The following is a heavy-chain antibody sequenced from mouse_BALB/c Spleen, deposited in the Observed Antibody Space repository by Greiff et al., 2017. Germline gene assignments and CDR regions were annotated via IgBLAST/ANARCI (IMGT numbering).Heavy chain of an antibody. CDR1: GFTFSSYG. V-gene: IGHV5-6-3*01. D-gene: IGHD1-2*01. J-gene: IGHJ2*01. CDR2: INSNGGST. Sequence: VKLVESGGGLVQPGGSLKLSCAASGFTFSSYGMSWVRQTPDKRLELVATINSNGGSTYYPDSVKGRFTISRDNAKNTLYLQMSSLKSEDTAMYYCARALLRRLDYWGQGTTLTVSS. CDR3: ARALLRRLDY.